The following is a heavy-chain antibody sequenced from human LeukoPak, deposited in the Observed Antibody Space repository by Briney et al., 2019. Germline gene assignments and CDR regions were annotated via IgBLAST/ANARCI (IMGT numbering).Heavy chain of an antibody. CDR2: IKEDGSEK. D-gene: IGHD2-21*02. V-gene: IGHV3-7*01. Sequence: SGGSLRLSCAASGFTFSSCSMNWVRQAPGKGLEWVANIKEDGSEKDYVDSVKGRFTTSRDNAKNSLYLQMNSLRAEDTAVYYCANLRLLGFDSWGQGTLVTVSS. J-gene: IGHJ4*02. CDR1: GFTFSSCS. CDR3: ANLRLLGFDS.